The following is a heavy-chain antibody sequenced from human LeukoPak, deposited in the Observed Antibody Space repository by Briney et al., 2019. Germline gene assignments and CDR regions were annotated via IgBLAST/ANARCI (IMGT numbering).Heavy chain of an antibody. V-gene: IGHV3-30-3*01. J-gene: IGHJ6*02. CDR3: ARDLMDYDVSTGLHHYYMDV. CDR1: GFTFSSYA. D-gene: IGHD3-9*01. Sequence: GGSLRLSCAASGFTFSSYAMHWVRQAPGKGLEWVAVISYDGSNKYYADSVKGRFTISRDNSKNTLYLQMNTLRVEDTAVYYCARDLMDYDVSTGLHHYYMDVWGQGTTVTVSS. CDR2: ISYDGSNK.